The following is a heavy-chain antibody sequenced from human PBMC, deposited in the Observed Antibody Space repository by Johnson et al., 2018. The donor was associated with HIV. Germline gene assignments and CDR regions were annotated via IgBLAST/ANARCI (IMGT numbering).Heavy chain of an antibody. D-gene: IGHD3-22*01. V-gene: IGHV3-15*01. CDR3: TTVSGYYDSSGYYYPDAFDI. Sequence: EVHLVESGGGLVQPGGSLRLSCAASGFTFSNAWMSWVRQAPGKGLEWVGRIKSKTDGGTTDYAAPVKGRFTISRDDSKNTLYLQMNSLKTEDTAVYYCTTVSGYYDSSGYYYPDAFDIWGQGTMVTVSS. J-gene: IGHJ3*02. CDR2: IKSKTDGGTT. CDR1: GFTFSNAW.